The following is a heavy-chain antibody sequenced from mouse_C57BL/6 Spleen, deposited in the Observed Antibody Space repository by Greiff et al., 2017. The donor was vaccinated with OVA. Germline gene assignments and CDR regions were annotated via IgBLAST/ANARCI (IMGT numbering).Heavy chain of an antibody. CDR3: AKKGNPYAMDY. J-gene: IGHJ4*01. CDR1: GFSLTSYG. CDR2: IWRGGST. V-gene: IGHV2-5*01. Sequence: VQVVESGPGLVQPSQSLPITCTVSGFSLTSYGVHWVRQSPGKGLEWLGVIWRGGSTDYNAAFMSRLSITKDNSKSQVFFKMNSLQADDTAIYYCAKKGNPYAMDYWGQGTSVTVSS.